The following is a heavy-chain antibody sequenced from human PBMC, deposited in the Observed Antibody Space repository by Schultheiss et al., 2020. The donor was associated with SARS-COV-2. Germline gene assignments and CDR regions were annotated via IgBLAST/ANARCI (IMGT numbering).Heavy chain of an antibody. J-gene: IGHJ4*02. CDR1: GFTFGGYA. CDR2: ISCNSGSI. V-gene: IGHV3-9*01. D-gene: IGHD3-3*01. CDR3: AKDIAPRSDFWSGYQC. Sequence: GGSLRLSCAASGFTFGGYAMHWVRQAPGKGLEWVSGISCNSGSICYADSVKGRFTISRDNAKNSLYLQMNRLRAEDTAVYYCAKDIAPRSDFWSGYQCWGQGTLVTVSS.